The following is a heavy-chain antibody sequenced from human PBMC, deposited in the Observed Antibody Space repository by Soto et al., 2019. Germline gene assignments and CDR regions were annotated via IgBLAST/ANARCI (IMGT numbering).Heavy chain of an antibody. CDR2: IRGSGGTT. CDR3: AKGRYTDGWYQFDY. D-gene: IGHD6-19*01. CDR1: GFTFSSYA. Sequence: EVRLWESGGGLVQPGGALRLSCAASGFTFSSYAMSWLRQAPGKGLEWVSLIRGSGGTTKYADSVIGRFTISRDNSKNTLYLEMNSLRDEDTAVYYCAKGRYTDGWYQFDYWGQGTLVSVSS. J-gene: IGHJ4*02. V-gene: IGHV3-23*01.